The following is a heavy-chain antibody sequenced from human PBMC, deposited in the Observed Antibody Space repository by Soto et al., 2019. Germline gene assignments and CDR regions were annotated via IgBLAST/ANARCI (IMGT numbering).Heavy chain of an antibody. J-gene: IGHJ4*02. CDR2: ITNIGGAT. V-gene: IGHV3-23*01. CDR1: GFIFSNYA. D-gene: IGHD2-15*01. CDR3: TKGRGYCSGGACYSDY. Sequence: GGSLRLSCTASGFIFSNYAMSWVRQAPGKGLEWVATITNIGGATYYADSVKGRFTISRDNSKNTLFLQMSSLRVDDTAVYYCTKGRGYCSGGACYSDYWGQGTLVTVSS.